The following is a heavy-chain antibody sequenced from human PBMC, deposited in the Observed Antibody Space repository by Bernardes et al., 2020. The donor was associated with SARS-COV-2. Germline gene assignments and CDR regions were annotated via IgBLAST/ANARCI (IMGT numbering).Heavy chain of an antibody. CDR2: INRNGGST. CDR1: GFTFDDYG. J-gene: IGHJ4*02. Sequence: GGSLRLSCAASGFTFDDYGMSWVRQVPGKGLEWVSGINRNGGSTGYADSVRGRFTISRDNAKKSLYLQMNSLRDEDTAVYYCAREYTYGFDSWGQGTLVTVSS. V-gene: IGHV3-20*04. CDR3: AREYTYGFDS. D-gene: IGHD5-18*01.